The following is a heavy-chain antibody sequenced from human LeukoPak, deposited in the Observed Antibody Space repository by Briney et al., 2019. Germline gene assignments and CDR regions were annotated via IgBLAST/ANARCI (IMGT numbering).Heavy chain of an antibody. CDR3: ARGAMVRGGNYYFDY. CDR2: IRSMAHGGTT. V-gene: IGHV3-49*04. J-gene: IGHJ4*02. D-gene: IGHD3-10*01. CDR1: GFAFGDYG. Sequence: GGSLRFSCTASGFAFGDYGMTWVRQGPGKGLEWVSFIRSMAHGGTTEYAATVKGRFTISRDDSKGNAYLQMSSLKTGDTAVYYCARGAMVRGGNYYFDYWGQGALVTVSS.